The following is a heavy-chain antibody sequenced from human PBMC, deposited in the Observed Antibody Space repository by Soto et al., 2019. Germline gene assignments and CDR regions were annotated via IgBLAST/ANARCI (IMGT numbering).Heavy chain of an antibody. CDR1: GFTFSRDG. V-gene: IGHV3-23*01. CDR3: ARNYYGSGSYLGPFGY. J-gene: IGHJ4*02. Sequence: GGSLRLSCAASGFTFSRDGMSWVRQAPGKGLEWVSLITDNGGSTYYADSVKGRFTISRDNTKNTLFLQMNSLRAEDTAVYYCARNYYGSGSYLGPFGYWGQGTLFTLS. CDR2: ITDNGGST. D-gene: IGHD3-10*01.